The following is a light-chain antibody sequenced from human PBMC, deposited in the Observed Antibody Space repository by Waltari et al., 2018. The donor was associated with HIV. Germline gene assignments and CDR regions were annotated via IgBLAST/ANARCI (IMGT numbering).Light chain of an antibody. CDR3: QQYSKWPPLT. J-gene: IGKJ4*01. V-gene: IGKV3-15*01. CDR1: QSISTN. Sequence: EILMTQSPVTLSVSPGDRASLSCRASQSISTNLAWYQHKHGHAPRLLIYGASTRATGVPARFSGSGSGTEFTLTISSLQSEDFAVYYCQQYSKWPPLTFGGGTKVEIK. CDR2: GAS.